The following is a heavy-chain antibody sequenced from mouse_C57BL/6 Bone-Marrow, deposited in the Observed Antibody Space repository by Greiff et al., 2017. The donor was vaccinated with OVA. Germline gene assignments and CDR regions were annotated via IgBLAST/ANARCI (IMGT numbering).Heavy chain of an antibody. J-gene: IGHJ4*01. V-gene: IGHV7-1*01. CDR3: ARDPLGDYAMDY. CDR1: GFTFSDFY. Sequence: EVHLVESGGGLVQSGRSLRLSCATSGFTFSDFYMEWVRQAPGKGLEWIAASRNKANDYTTEYSASVKGRFIVSRDTSQSILYLQMNALRAEDTAMYYCARDPLGDYAMDYWGQGTSVTVSS. CDR2: SRNKANDYTT.